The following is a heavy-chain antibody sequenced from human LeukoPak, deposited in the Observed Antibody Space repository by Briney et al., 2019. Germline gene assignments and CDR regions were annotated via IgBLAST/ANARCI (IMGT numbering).Heavy chain of an antibody. J-gene: IGHJ4*02. CDR2: ISISGTKT. V-gene: IGHV3-23*01. D-gene: IGHD3-22*01. Sequence: GGSLRLSCAASEFDFSTHAMTWVRQAPGKGLEWVSAISISGTKTYYADSVKGRFTISRDNSKNTLYLQMYSLRAEDTAVYYCAKGSYYDSSGSFYFDYWGQGTLVTVSS. CDR1: EFDFSTHA. CDR3: AKGSYYDSSGSFYFDY.